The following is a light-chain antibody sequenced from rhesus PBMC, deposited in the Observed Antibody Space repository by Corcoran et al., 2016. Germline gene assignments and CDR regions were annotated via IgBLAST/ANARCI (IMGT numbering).Light chain of an antibody. Sequence: DIQMTQSPSSLSASVGDRVTITCRASQDIGSWLAWYQPKPGKAPKLLIYKASSLLSGVPSRFRGSGSGTDLSLTITGRQPEDFATYVCQQYNSAPPTFGQGTKVEIK. J-gene: IGKJ1*01. CDR3: QQYNSAPPT. V-gene: IGKV1-21*01. CDR2: KAS. CDR1: QDIGSW.